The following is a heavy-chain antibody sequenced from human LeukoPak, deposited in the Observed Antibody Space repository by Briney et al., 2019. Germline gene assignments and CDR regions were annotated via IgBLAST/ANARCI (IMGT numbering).Heavy chain of an antibody. CDR3: ARVLESKDQNNWFDP. CDR2: IYYSGST. Sequence: SETLSLTCTVSGGSISSSSYYWGWIRQPPGKGLEWIGSIYYSGSTYYNPSLKSRVTISVDTSKNQFSLKLSSVTAADTAVYYCARVLESKDQNNWFDPWGQGTLVTVSS. CDR1: GGSISSSSYY. J-gene: IGHJ5*02. D-gene: IGHD3-3*01. V-gene: IGHV4-39*07.